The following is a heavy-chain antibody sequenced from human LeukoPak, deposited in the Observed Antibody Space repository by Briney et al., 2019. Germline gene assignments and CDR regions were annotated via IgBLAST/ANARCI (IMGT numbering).Heavy chain of an antibody. Sequence: GGSLRLSCAASGFPFNAYWMTWVRQAPGKGLEWVANIRQDGDTKYYVDSVKGRFTISRDNAMNSLYLQMNSLRAEDTAIYYCARTRSSGYLTFYYWGQGILVTVSS. D-gene: IGHD3-22*01. CDR3: ARTRSSGYLTFYY. J-gene: IGHJ4*02. CDR1: GFPFNAYW. V-gene: IGHV3-7*03. CDR2: IRQDGDTK.